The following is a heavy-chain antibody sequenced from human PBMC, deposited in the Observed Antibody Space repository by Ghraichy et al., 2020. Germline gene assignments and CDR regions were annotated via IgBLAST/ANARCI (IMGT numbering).Heavy chain of an antibody. V-gene: IGHV1-69*13. CDR1: GGTFSSYA. D-gene: IGHD5-18*01. J-gene: IGHJ6*02. Sequence: SVKVSCKASGGTFSSYAISWVRQAPGQGLEWMGGIIPIFGTANYAQKFQGRVTITADESTSTAYMELSSLRSEDTAVYYCARKIQPEDYYYYGMDVWGQGTTVTVSS. CDR2: IIPIFGTA. CDR3: ARKIQPEDYYYYGMDV.